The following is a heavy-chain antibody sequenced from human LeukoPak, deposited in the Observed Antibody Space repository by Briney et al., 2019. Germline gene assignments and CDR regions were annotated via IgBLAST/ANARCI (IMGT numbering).Heavy chain of an antibody. Sequence: SETLSLTCAVYDESFSGYYWNWIRQPPGKGLEWVGEINYSGSAKYNPSLKSRVTMSVDKSKKQLSLKLNSVTAADTAVYYCARKGRGGHNFDSWGQGTLVIVSS. CDR2: INYSGSA. J-gene: IGHJ4*02. D-gene: IGHD2-15*01. CDR1: DESFSGYY. CDR3: ARKGRGGHNFDS. V-gene: IGHV4-34*01.